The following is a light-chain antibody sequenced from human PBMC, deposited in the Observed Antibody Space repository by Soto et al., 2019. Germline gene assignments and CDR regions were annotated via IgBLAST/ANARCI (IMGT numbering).Light chain of an antibody. J-gene: IGLJ1*01. CDR2: DVS. CDR1: SSDVGRYNY. CDR3: CSYAGSPRFV. V-gene: IGLV2-11*01. Sequence: QSALTQPRSVSGSPGQSVTISCTGTSSDVGRYNYVSWYQHHPGTAPKVMIYDVSERPSGVPDRFSGSKSGNTASLTISGLQAEDEADCCSYAGSPRFVFGTGTKLTVL.